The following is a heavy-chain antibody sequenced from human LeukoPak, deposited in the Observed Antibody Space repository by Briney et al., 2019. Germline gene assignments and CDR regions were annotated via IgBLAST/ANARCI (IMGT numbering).Heavy chain of an antibody. Sequence: GESLKISCKGSGYSFTSYWIGWVRQMPGKGLEWMGIIYPGDSDTRYSPSFQGQVTISADKSISTAYLQWSSLKASDTAMYYCARQYCSGGSCYSSFDPWGQGTLVTVSS. CDR2: IYPGDSDT. CDR3: ARQYCSGGSCYSSFDP. CDR1: GYSFTSYW. D-gene: IGHD2-15*01. V-gene: IGHV5-51*01. J-gene: IGHJ5*02.